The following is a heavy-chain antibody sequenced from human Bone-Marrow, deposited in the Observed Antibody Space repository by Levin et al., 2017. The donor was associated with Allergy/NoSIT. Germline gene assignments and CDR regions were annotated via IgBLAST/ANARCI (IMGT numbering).Heavy chain of an antibody. CDR1: GYTFTGYY. CDR2: INPNSGGT. J-gene: IGHJ6*02. Sequence: GESLKISCKASGYTFTGYYMHWVRQAPGQGLEWMGRINPNSGGTNYAQKFQGRVTMTRDTSISTAYMELSRLRSDDTAVYYCARVRYGGDYVLYYYYYGMDVWGQGTTVTVSS. CDR3: ARVRYGGDYVLYYYYYGMDV. V-gene: IGHV1-2*06. D-gene: IGHD4-17*01.